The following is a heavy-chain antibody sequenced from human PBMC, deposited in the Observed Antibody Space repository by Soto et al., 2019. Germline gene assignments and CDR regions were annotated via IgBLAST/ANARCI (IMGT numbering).Heavy chain of an antibody. V-gene: IGHV3-7*01. CDR3: LTFSQQQLIERALDT. CDR2: IKKDGSEK. Sequence: GGSLRLSCVASGFTFSTHWMSWVRQAPGRGLEWVAHIKKDGSEKFYVDSVRGRFTVSRDNAKKSLILQMNSLRVEDTAVYYCLTFSQQQLIERALDTWGPETLVTVSS. J-gene: IGHJ4*02. CDR1: GFTFSTHW. D-gene: IGHD2-2*01.